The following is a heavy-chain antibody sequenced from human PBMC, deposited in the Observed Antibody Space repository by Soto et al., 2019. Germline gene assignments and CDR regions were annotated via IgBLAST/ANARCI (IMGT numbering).Heavy chain of an antibody. D-gene: IGHD3-3*01. CDR3: ARGERLYYFYYGMDV. V-gene: IGHV1-18*01. CDR1: GYTFTNYG. Sequence: ASVKVSCKASGYTFTNYGVSWVRQAPGQRLEWMGWISAYTRNTNYAQMFQGRVTMTTDTSKSTAYMELRSLTSDDTAVYYCARGERLYYFYYGMDVWGQGSTVTVSS. CDR2: ISAYTRNT. J-gene: IGHJ6*02.